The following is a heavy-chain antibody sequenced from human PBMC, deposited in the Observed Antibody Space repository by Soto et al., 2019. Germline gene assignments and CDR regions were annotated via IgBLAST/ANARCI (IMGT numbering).Heavy chain of an antibody. CDR1: GFTFSSYA. CDR2: ISGSGGST. Sequence: GGSLRLSCAASGFTFSSYAMSWVRQAPGKGLGWVSAISGSGGSTYYADSVKGRFTISRDNSKNTLYLQMNSLRADDTAVYYCARDQNTGDWFDAWGQGALVTSPQ. V-gene: IGHV3-23*01. D-gene: IGHD2-2*02. CDR3: ARDQNTGDWFDA. J-gene: IGHJ5*02.